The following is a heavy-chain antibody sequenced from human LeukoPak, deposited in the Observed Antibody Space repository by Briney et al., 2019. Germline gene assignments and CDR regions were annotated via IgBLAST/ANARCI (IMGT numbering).Heavy chain of an antibody. J-gene: IGHJ5*02. CDR2: IWYDGEQK. D-gene: IGHD3-10*01. CDR3: ARDRGGRFGELSP. Sequence: GRSLRLSCAASGFSFSSDAMHWVRQAPGKGLEWVAAIWYDGEQKYYADSVKGRFTVSRDTSKNTLYLQINSLRAGDTAVYYCARDRGGRFGELSPWGQGTLVTVSS. CDR1: GFSFSSDA. V-gene: IGHV3-33*01.